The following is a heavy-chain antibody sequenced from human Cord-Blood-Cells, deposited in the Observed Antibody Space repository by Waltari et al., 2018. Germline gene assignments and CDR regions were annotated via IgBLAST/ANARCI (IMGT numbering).Heavy chain of an antibody. CDR1: GFTFSSYG. CDR2: IWYDGSNK. Sequence: QVQLVESGGGVVQPGRSLRLSCAASGFTFSSYGMHWVRQAPGKGLEWVAVIWYDGSNKYYADSVKGRFTISRDNSKNTLYLQMNSLRAEDTAVYYCARGAGSGVVPAASDYWGQGTLVTVSS. D-gene: IGHD2-2*01. CDR3: ARGAGSGVVPAASDY. V-gene: IGHV3-33*01. J-gene: IGHJ4*02.